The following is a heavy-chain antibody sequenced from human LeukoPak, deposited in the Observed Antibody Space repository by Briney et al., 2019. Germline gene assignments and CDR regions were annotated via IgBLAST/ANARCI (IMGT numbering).Heavy chain of an antibody. Sequence: SETLSLTCTVSGGSISSYYWSWIRQTPEKGLEWIGHIFHSGDTEYNPSLKNRVAMSLVRSKNQVSLELSSVTAADTAVYYCARVVNSYDPRGDWFDPWGQGTLVTVSS. CDR1: GGSISSYY. D-gene: IGHD5-18*01. CDR2: IFHSGDT. V-gene: IGHV4-59*01. CDR3: ARVVNSYDPRGDWFDP. J-gene: IGHJ5*02.